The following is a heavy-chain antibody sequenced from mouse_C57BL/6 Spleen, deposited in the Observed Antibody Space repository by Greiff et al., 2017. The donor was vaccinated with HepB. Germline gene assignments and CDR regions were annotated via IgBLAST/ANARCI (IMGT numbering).Heavy chain of an antibody. Sequence: EVKPVESGGGLVQSGRSLRLSCATSGFTFSDFYMEWVRQAPGKGLEWIAASRNKANDYTTEYSASVKGRFIVSRDTSQSILYLQMNALRAEDTAIYYCARDAGEGFDYWGQGTTLTVSS. J-gene: IGHJ2*01. V-gene: IGHV7-1*01. CDR2: SRNKANDYTT. CDR1: GFTFSDFY. CDR3: ARDAGEGFDY.